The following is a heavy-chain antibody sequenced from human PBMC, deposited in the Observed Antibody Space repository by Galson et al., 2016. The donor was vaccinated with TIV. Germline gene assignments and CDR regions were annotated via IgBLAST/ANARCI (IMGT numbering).Heavy chain of an antibody. CDR2: INPTTGGT. Sequence: SVKVSCKASEYTFTDYYIHWVRQAPGQGLEWMGCINPTTGGTYYAQKFQGRVTMTRDTSISTAFLELIRLAADDTAVYYCSPHDGGSDGPPFGYWGQGTLVTVSS. V-gene: IGHV1-2*02. J-gene: IGHJ4*02. CDR3: SPHDGGSDGPPFGY. CDR1: EYTFTDYY. D-gene: IGHD3-10*01.